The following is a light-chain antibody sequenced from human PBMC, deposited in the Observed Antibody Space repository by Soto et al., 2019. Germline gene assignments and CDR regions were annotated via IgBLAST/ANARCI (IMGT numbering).Light chain of an antibody. CDR3: QQYGSSPWP. J-gene: IGKJ1*01. Sequence: EIVLTQSPGTLSLSPGERATLSCRASQSVSSSYLAWYQQKPGQAPRLLIYGESSSATGIPDRFSGSGSGTDFTLTISRLEPEDFAVYYCQQYGSSPWPFGQGTKVEIK. V-gene: IGKV3-20*01. CDR1: QSVSSSY. CDR2: GES.